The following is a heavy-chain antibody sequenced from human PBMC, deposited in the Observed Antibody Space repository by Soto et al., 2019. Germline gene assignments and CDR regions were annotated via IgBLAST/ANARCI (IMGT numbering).Heavy chain of an antibody. J-gene: IGHJ6*02. CDR3: ARGIVEVYHYYDSSYGMDV. CDR2: INPSGGST. CDR1: GYTFTSYY. Sequence: GASVKVSCKASGYTFTSYYMHWVRQAPGQGLEWMGIINPSGGSTSYAQKFQGRVTMTRDTSTSTVYMELSSLRSEDTAVYYCARGIVEVYHYYDSSYGMDVCGQGNTVTVSS. V-gene: IGHV1-46*01. D-gene: IGHD3-22*01.